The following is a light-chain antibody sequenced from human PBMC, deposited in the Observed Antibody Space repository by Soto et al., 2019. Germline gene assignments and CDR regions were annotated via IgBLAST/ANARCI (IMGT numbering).Light chain of an antibody. J-gene: IGLJ1*01. CDR3: CSYAGTYTFYV. V-gene: IGLV2-11*01. CDR1: SSDVGVYYY. CDR2: NVT. Sequence: QSVLTQPRSVSGSPGQSVTISCTGTSSDVGVYYYVSWYQQHPGKAPNLMIYNVTKRSSGVPDRFSGSRSGNTASLTIFWLQAEDDADYYCCSYAGTYTFYVFGTG.